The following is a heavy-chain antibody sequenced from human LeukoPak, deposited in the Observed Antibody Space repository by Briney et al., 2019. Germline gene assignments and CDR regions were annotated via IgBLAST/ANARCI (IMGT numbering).Heavy chain of an antibody. CDR3: ARVVSSSWDY. J-gene: IGHJ4*02. V-gene: IGHV4-34*01. Sequence: KASETLSLTCAVYGGSFSGYYWSWIRQPPGRGLEWIGEINHSGSTNYNPSLKSRVTISVDTSKNQFSLKLSSVTAADTAVYYCARVVSSSWDYWGQGTLVTVSS. CDR1: GGSFSGYY. D-gene: IGHD6-13*01. CDR2: INHSGST.